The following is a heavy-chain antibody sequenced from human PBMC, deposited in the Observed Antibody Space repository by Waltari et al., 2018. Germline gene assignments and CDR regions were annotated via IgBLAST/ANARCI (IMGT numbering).Heavy chain of an antibody. CDR1: GYSISSGYY. V-gene: IGHV4-38-2*01. Sequence: QVQLQESGPGLVKPLETLSLTCAVSGYSISSGYYWGWIRQPPGKGLEWIGSIYHSGSTYYNPSLKSRVTISVDTSKNQFSLKLSSVTAADTAVYYCARQAAGNEGGVWWYWGQGTLVTVSS. CDR2: IYHSGST. J-gene: IGHJ4*02. CDR3: ARQAAGNEGGVWWY. D-gene: IGHD6-13*01.